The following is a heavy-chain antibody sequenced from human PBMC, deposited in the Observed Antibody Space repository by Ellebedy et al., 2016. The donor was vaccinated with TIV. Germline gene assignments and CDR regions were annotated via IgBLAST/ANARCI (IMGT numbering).Heavy chain of an antibody. CDR3: AREPMVRGVIRRGYAMDV. J-gene: IGHJ6*02. Sequence: GESLKISXAASGFTFSSYGMHWVRQAPGKGLEWVAVIWYDGSNKYYADSVKGRFTISRDNSKNTLYQQMNSLRAEDTAVYYCAREPMVRGVIRRGYAMDVWGQGTTVTVSS. CDR1: GFTFSSYG. CDR2: IWYDGSNK. D-gene: IGHD3-10*01. V-gene: IGHV3-33*01.